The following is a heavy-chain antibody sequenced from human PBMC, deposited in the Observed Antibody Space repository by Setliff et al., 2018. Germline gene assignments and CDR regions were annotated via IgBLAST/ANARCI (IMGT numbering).Heavy chain of an antibody. J-gene: IGHJ6*03. CDR2: FYHSGST. CDR1: GGSISSYY. CDR3: ARSSYYASGNSHDYYMDV. Sequence: SETLSLTCNVSGGSISSYYWTWIRQPPGKGLEWIGYFYHSGSTNYNPSLKGRVTMTSDTSRNQLSLKLTSVSAADTAIYYCARSSYYASGNSHDYYMDVWGKGTAVTVSS. V-gene: IGHV4-59*08. D-gene: IGHD3-10*01.